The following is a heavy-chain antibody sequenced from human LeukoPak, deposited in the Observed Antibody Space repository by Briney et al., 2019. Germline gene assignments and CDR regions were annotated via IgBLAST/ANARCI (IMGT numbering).Heavy chain of an antibody. CDR1: GFTFSSYA. Sequence: GGSLRLSCAASGFTFSSYAMSWVRQAPGKGLEWVSAISGSGGSTYYADSVKGRFTISRDSSKNTVYLQMNSLRAGDTAIYYCAKGMSGSCYSGLHCWGQGTLVTVSS. CDR3: AKGMSGSCYSGLHC. D-gene: IGHD2-15*01. CDR2: ISGSGGST. V-gene: IGHV3-23*01. J-gene: IGHJ4*02.